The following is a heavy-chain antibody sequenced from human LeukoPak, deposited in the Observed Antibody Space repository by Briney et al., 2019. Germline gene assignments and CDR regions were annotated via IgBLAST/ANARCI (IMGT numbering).Heavy chain of an antibody. V-gene: IGHV3-23*01. CDR2: IGGSGTNT. Sequence: PGGSLRLSCAASGFTFNNYAMCWVRQAPGKGLEWVSNIGGSGTNTYYADSVKGRFTISRDNSRNTVYLQMNSLRAEDTAVYYCAKRGGESNGWGAFDYWGQGTLVTVSS. J-gene: IGHJ4*02. CDR1: GFTFNNYA. CDR3: AKRGGESNGWGAFDY. D-gene: IGHD6-19*01.